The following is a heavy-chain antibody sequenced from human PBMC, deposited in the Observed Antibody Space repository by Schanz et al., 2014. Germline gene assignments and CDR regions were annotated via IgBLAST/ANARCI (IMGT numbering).Heavy chain of an antibody. CDR2: ISGTTTYT. J-gene: IGHJ4*02. CDR3: ARDNYYGSGSCAY. CDR1: GFTFRDYY. D-gene: IGHD3-10*01. V-gene: IGHV3-11*06. Sequence: PGGSLRLSCAASGFTFRDYYMSWIRQAPGKGLEWVSYISGTTTYTNYADSVKGRFTISRDNAKNSMYLHMKSLRGEDTAVYYCARDNYYGSGSCAYWGQGTLVNVSS.